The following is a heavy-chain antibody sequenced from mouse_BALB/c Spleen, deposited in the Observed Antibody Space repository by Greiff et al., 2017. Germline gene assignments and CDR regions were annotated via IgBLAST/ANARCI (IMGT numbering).Heavy chain of an antibody. J-gene: IGHJ3*01. CDR2: INSNGGST. D-gene: IGHD1-1*01. V-gene: IGHV5-6-3*01. CDR3: ARDSCPAWFAY. CDR1: GFTFSSYG. Sequence: EVHLVESGGGLVQPGGSLKLSCAASGFTFSSYGMSWVRQTPDKRLELVATINSNGGSTYYPDSVKGRFTISRDNAKNTLYLQMSSLKSEDTAMYYCARDSCPAWFAYWGQGTLVTVSA.